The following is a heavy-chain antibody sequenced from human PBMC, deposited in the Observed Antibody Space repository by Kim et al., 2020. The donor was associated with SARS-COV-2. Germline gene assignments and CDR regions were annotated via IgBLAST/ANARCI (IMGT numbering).Heavy chain of an antibody. CDR2: IRSKAYGGTT. D-gene: IGHD1-20*01. V-gene: IGHV3-49*03. CDR3: TRDWRPSWYDYYYYYGMDV. J-gene: IGHJ6*02. CDR1: GFTFGDYA. Sequence: GGSLRLSCTASGFTFGDYAMSWFRQAPGKGLEWVGFIRSKAYGGTTEYAASVKGRFTISRDDSKSIAYLQMNSLKTEDTAVYYCTRDWRPSWYDYYYYYGMDVWGQGTTVTVSS.